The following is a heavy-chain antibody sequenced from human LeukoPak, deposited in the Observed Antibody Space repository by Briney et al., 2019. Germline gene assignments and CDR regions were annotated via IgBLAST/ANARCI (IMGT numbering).Heavy chain of an antibody. Sequence: GGSLRLSCAASGFTLSNSWMSWDPQAPGEGLEWVCRIKSKTEGGTQDYAAPVKGRITISRDESKNTLYLQMNSLKTEDTAVYYCTTYLVEYQVLYYYYYMDVWGKGTTVTVSS. CDR3: TTYLVEYQVLYYYYYMDV. CDR1: GFTLSNSW. D-gene: IGHD2-2*01. V-gene: IGHV3-15*01. CDR2: IKSKTEGGTQ. J-gene: IGHJ6*03.